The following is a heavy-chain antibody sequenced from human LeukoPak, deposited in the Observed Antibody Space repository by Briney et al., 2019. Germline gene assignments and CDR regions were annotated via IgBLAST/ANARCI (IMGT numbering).Heavy chain of an antibody. CDR3: ARGASPNAFDI. J-gene: IGHJ3*02. CDR1: GFTFSSYW. CDR2: INSDGSST. V-gene: IGHV3-74*01. Sequence: PGGSLRLSCAASGFTFSSYWMHWVCQAPGKGLVWVSRINSDGSSTNYADSVKGRFTISRDNAKNTLYLQMNSLRAEDTAVYYCARGASPNAFDIWGQGTMVTVSS.